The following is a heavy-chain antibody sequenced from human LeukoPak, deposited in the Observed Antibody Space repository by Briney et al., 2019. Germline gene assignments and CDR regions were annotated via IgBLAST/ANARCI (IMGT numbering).Heavy chain of an antibody. CDR1: GFTFSSYA. V-gene: IGHV3-23*01. J-gene: IGHJ6*03. CDR2: ISGSGGST. D-gene: IGHD1-14*01. Sequence: GGSLRLSCAASGFTFSSYAMSWVRQAPGKGLEWVSAISGSGGSTYYADSVKGRFTISRDNSKNTLYLQWSSLKASDTAIYYCARFGNNLPYYMDVWGKGTTVTVSS. CDR3: ARFGNNLPYYMDV.